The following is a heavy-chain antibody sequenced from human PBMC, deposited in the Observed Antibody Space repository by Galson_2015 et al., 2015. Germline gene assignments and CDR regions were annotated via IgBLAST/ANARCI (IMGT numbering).Heavy chain of an antibody. Sequence: SLRLSCAASGFTFSGNSMNWVRQAPGEGLEWVSYISSSSSTIYYADSVKGRFTISRDNAKNSLYLQMNSLRDEDAAVYYCARDHCSSTSCYFDYWGQGTPVTVSS. D-gene: IGHD2-2*01. CDR1: GFTFSGNS. CDR3: ARDHCSSTSCYFDY. CDR2: ISSSSSTI. V-gene: IGHV3-48*02. J-gene: IGHJ4*02.